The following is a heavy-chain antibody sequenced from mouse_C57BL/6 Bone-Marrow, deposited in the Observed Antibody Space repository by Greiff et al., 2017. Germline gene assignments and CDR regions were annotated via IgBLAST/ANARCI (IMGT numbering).Heavy chain of an antibody. D-gene: IGHD1-1*01. CDR3: ARGITTVVATNFDY. Sequence: QVQLQQPGAELVKPGASVKLSCTASGYTFTSYWMHWVKQRPGQGLEWIGMIHPNSGSTNYNEKFKSKATLTVDKSSSTAYMQLSRLTSEDSAVYYCARGITTVVATNFDYWGQGTTLTVSS. J-gene: IGHJ2*01. CDR1: GYTFTSYW. CDR2: IHPNSGST. V-gene: IGHV1-64*01.